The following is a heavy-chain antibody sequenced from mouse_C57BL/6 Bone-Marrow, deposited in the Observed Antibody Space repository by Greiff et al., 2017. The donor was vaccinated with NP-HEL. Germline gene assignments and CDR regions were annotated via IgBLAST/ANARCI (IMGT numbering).Heavy chain of an antibody. CDR1: GYTFTDYN. CDR2: INPNNGGT. Sequence: EVKLMESGPELVKPGASVKMSCKASGYTFTDYNMHWVKQSHGKSLEWIGYINPNNGGTSYNQKFKGKATLTVNKSSSTAYMELRSLTSEDSAVYYCARWGYYSNYGAMDYWGQGTSVTVSS. D-gene: IGHD2-5*01. V-gene: IGHV1-22*01. CDR3: ARWGYYSNYGAMDY. J-gene: IGHJ4*01.